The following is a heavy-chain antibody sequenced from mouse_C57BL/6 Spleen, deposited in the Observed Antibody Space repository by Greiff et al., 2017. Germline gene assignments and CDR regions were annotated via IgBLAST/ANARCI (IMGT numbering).Heavy chain of an antibody. CDR3: ARGYYYGSSYLYFDY. CDR1: GFSLSTSGMG. J-gene: IGHJ2*01. Sequence: QVTLKESGPGILQSSQTLSLTCSFSGFSLSTSGMGVSWIRQPSGKGLEWLAHIYWDDDKRYNPSLKSRLTISKDTSRNQVFLKITSVDTADTATYYCARGYYYGSSYLYFDYWGQGTTLTVSS. CDR2: IYWDDDK. V-gene: IGHV8-12*01. D-gene: IGHD1-1*01.